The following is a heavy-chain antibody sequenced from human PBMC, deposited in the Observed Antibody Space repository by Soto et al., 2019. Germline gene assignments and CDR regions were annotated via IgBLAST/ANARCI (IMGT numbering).Heavy chain of an antibody. CDR3: ARQAAAAGGGGFDP. CDR1: GGSISSSSYY. CDR2: IYYSGST. J-gene: IGHJ5*02. Sequence: PSETLSLTCTVSGGSISSSSYYWGLILQPPGKGLEWIGSIYYSGSTYYNPSLKSRVTISLDTSKNQFSLKLSSVTAEDTAVYYCARQAAAAGGGGFDPWGQGTLVTVSS. D-gene: IGHD6-13*01. V-gene: IGHV4-39*01.